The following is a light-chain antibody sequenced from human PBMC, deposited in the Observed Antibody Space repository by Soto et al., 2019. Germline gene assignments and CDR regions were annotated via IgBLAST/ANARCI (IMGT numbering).Light chain of an antibody. CDR3: QQYDTYSGT. V-gene: IGKV1-5*03. CDR1: QSISNW. CDR2: KAS. J-gene: IGKJ1*01. Sequence: DIQMTQSPSTLSASVGDRVTITCRASQSISNWLAWYQQKPGKAPNLLISKASSLESGVPSRCSGSGSGTEFTIIISSLQPDDFATYFCQQYDTYSGTFGQGTKVEIK.